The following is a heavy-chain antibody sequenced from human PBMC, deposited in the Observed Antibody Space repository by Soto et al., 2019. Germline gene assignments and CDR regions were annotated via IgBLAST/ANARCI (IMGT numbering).Heavy chain of an antibody. D-gene: IGHD3-10*01. Sequence: EVQLTESGGGLVQPGGSLRLSCAASGFTFSSYSMTWVRQAPGKGLEWVSVISDSGGNTWYADSVKGRFTISRDNSKNTLFLQMNSLRAEDTAVYFCSKWSGFGDAWGQGTLVTVSS. CDR2: ISDSGGNT. V-gene: IGHV3-23*01. CDR1: GFTFSSYS. CDR3: SKWSGFGDA. J-gene: IGHJ5*02.